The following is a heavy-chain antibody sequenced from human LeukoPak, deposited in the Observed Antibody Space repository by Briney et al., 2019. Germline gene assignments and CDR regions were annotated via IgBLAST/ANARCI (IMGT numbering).Heavy chain of an antibody. CDR3: ATEGPLHGSGSPSFDY. V-gene: IGHV1-69*13. CDR1: GGTFSSYA. CDR2: IIPIFGTA. J-gene: IGHJ4*02. D-gene: IGHD3-10*01. Sequence: ALVKVSCKASGGTFSSYAISWVRQAPGQGLEWMGGIIPIFGTANYAQKFQGRVTITADESTSTAYMELSSLRSEDTAVYYCATEGPLHGSGSPSFDYWGQGTLVTVSS.